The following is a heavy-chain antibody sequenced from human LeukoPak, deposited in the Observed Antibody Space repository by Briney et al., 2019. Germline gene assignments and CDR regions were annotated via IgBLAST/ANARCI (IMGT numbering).Heavy chain of an antibody. CDR1: GFTVSSNY. D-gene: IGHD2-2*01. CDR3: AKDHQDIVVVPAIDFDY. V-gene: IGHV3-53*05. J-gene: IGHJ4*02. Sequence: GGSLRLSCAASGFTVSSNYMSWVRQAPGKGLEWVSVFYAGGGTYYADSVKGRFTISRDNSKNTLYLQMNSLRAEDTAVYYCAKDHQDIVVVPAIDFDYWGQGTLVTVSS. CDR2: FYAGGGT.